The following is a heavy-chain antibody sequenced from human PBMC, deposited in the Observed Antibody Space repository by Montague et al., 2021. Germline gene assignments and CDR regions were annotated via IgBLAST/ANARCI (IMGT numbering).Heavy chain of an antibody. V-gene: IGHV3-15*01. CDR1: GFNFSHAW. CDR2: IKRKTDGGTT. CDR3: TTGFNTWTYWIFC. J-gene: IGHJ4*02. Sequence: SLRLSCPASGFNFSHAWMSWVRQAPGKGLEWVGLIKRKTDGGTTDYAAPVKGRFTISRYDSKNTLYLQINSLETEDTAVYYCTTGFNTWTYWIFCWGQGSLVTVSS. D-gene: IGHD1-7*01.